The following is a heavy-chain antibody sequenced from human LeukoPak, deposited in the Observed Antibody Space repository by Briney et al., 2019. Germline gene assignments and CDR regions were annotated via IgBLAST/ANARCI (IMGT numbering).Heavy chain of an antibody. Sequence: PGGSLRLSCAASGFTFSSSAMSWVPQAPGKGLEWVSAISNNGGYTYYADSVQGRFTISRDNSKSTLCLQMNSLRAEDTAVYYCAKQLGYCSDGSCYFPYWGQGTLVTVSS. CDR2: ISNNGGYT. CDR1: GFTFSSSA. J-gene: IGHJ4*02. CDR3: AKQLGYCSDGSCYFPY. D-gene: IGHD2-15*01. V-gene: IGHV3-23*01.